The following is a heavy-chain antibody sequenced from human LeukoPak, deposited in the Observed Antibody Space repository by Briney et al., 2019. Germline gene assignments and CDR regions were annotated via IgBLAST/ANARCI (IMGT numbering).Heavy chain of an antibody. CDR2: INHSGST. CDR1: GGSFSGYY. V-gene: IGHV4-34*01. Sequence: SETLSLTCAVYGGSFSGYYWSWIRQPPGKGLEWIGEINHSGSTNYNPSLRSRVTISVDTSKNQFSLKLSSVTAADTAVYCCARGVSCTNGVCYPDYYYYMDVWGKGTTVTVSS. J-gene: IGHJ6*03. D-gene: IGHD2-8*01. CDR3: ARGVSCTNGVCYPDYYYYMDV.